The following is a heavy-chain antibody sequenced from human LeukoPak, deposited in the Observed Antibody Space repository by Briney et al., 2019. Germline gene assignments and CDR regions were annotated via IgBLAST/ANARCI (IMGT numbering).Heavy chain of an antibody. Sequence: GGSLRLSCAASGFTVTSNYMSWVRQAPGKGLEWVSVIYRGGSTYYADSVKGRFTISRDNSKNTLYLQMNSLRAEDTAVYYCARGRFYYYDSSDYYGIFDYWGQGTLLTVSS. D-gene: IGHD3-22*01. V-gene: IGHV3-66*01. CDR3: ARGRFYYYDSSDYYGIFDY. CDR2: IYRGGST. J-gene: IGHJ4*02. CDR1: GFTVTSNY.